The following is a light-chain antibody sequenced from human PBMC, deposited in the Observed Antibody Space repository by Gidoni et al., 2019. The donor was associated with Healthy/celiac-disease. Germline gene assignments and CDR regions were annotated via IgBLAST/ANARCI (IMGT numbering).Light chain of an antibody. CDR3: QQLNSYPRT. J-gene: IGKJ1*01. CDR2: AAS. V-gene: IGKV1-9*01. Sequence: DIQLTQSPSFLSASVGDRVTITCRASQGISSYLAWYQQKPGKAPKLLIYAASTLQSGVPSRFSGSGSGTEFTLTISSLQPEDFATYYCQQLNSYPRTFGQXTKVEIK. CDR1: QGISSY.